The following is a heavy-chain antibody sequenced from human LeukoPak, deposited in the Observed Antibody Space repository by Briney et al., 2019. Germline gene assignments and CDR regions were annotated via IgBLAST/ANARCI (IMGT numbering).Heavy chain of an antibody. Sequence: GGSLRLSCAASGFTFSSYWMSWVRQAPGKGLEWVSAISGSGGSTYYADSVKGRFTISRDNSKNTLYLQMNSLRAEDTAVYYCAKDNPLYGDVWGSYRYPPGRFDPWGQGTLVTVSS. V-gene: IGHV3-23*01. D-gene: IGHD3-16*02. CDR1: GFTFSSYW. CDR3: AKDNPLYGDVWGSYRYPPGRFDP. J-gene: IGHJ5*02. CDR2: ISGSGGST.